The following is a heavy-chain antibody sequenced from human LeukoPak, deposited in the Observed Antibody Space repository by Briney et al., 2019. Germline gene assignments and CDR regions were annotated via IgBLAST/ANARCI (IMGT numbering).Heavy chain of an antibody. CDR2: ISYDGSNK. Sequence: GGSLRLSCAASGFTFSSYAMHWVRQAPGKGLEWVAVISYDGSNKYYADSVKGRFTISRDNSKNTLYLQMNSLRAEDTAVYYCARSKVATAVTTSFDYWGQGTLVTVSS. J-gene: IGHJ4*02. CDR3: ARSKVATAVTTSFDY. V-gene: IGHV3-30-3*01. D-gene: IGHD4-17*01. CDR1: GFTFSSYA.